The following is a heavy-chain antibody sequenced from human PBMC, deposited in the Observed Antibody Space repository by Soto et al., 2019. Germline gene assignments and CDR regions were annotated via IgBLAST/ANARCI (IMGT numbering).Heavy chain of an antibody. D-gene: IGHD5-12*01. Sequence: PGGSLRLSCAAYGFTFSSYGMHWVRQAPGKGLEWVAVISYDGSNKYYADSVKGRFTISRDNSENTLYLQMNSLRAEDTAAYYCAKDLALVAGSGYDPGVFDYWGQGTLVTVSS. CDR2: ISYDGSNK. V-gene: IGHV3-30*18. J-gene: IGHJ4*02. CDR3: AKDLALVAGSGYDPGVFDY. CDR1: GFTFSSYG.